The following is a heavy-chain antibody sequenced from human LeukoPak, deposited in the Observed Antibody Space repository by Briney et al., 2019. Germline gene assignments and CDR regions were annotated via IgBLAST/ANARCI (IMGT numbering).Heavy chain of an antibody. CDR1: GFTFDDYG. CDR3: AKNGDRGAYCTGGTCYPYFYYYMDV. D-gene: IGHD2-15*01. V-gene: IGHV3-23*01. Sequence: GGSLRLSCAASGFTFDDYGMSWVRQAPGKGLEWVSSISSTGGTTYYADSVKGRFTISRDNSKNTLYLQMNSLRAEDTAIYYCAKNGDRGAYCTGGTCYPYFYYYMDVWGKGTTVTI. J-gene: IGHJ6*03. CDR2: ISSTGGTT.